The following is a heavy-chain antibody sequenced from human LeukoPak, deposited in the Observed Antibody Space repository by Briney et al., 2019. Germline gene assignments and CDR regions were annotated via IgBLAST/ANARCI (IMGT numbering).Heavy chain of an antibody. D-gene: IGHD6-13*01. J-gene: IGHJ1*01. CDR2: ISYDGSNK. CDR3: AKASLPYSSSWSGAEYFQH. Sequence: GGSLRLSCAASGFTFSSYGMHWVRQAPGKGLEWVAVISYDGSNKYYADSVKGRFTISRDNSKNTLYLQMNSLRAVDTAVYYCAKASLPYSSSWSGAEYFQHWGQGTLVTVSS. CDR1: GFTFSSYG. V-gene: IGHV3-30*18.